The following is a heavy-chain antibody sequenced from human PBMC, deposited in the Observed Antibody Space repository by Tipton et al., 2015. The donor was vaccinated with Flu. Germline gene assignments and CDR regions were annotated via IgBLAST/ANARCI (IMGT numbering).Heavy chain of an antibody. D-gene: IGHD3-3*01. CDR2: IYYSGTT. V-gene: IGHV4-59*01. J-gene: IGHJ4*02. Sequence: LRLSCTVSAGSIDGYYWSWIRQPPGKGLEWIGNIYYSGTTNYNPSLKSRLTISVDTSKNQFSLRLSSVTAADTAVYYCARDKGGFWSGYYYGGYFDYWGQGNLVTVSS. CDR3: ARDKGGFWSGYYYGGYFDY. CDR1: AGSIDGYY.